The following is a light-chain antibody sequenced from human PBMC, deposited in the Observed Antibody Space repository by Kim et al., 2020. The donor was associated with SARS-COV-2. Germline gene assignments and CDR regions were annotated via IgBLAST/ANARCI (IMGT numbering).Light chain of an antibody. Sequence: ASVGDRVNITCRASQPISSWLAWYQQKPGRTPKLLIYAASALQSGVPSRFSGIGSGTDFTLTINTLQTEDFATYFCQQAYSLPITFGGGTKVDIK. CDR2: AAS. CDR1: QPISSW. V-gene: IGKV1-12*01. CDR3: QQAYSLPIT. J-gene: IGKJ4*01.